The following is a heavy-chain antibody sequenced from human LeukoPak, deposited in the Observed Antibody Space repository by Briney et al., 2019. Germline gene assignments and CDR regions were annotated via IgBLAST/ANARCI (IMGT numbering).Heavy chain of an antibody. V-gene: IGHV4-59*08. CDR3: ARLVLGATAYFDY. CDR2: IHYSGST. J-gene: IGHJ4*02. D-gene: IGHD1-26*01. Sequence: SETLSLTCTVSGGSISSYHWTWIRQPPGKGLEWIGYIHYSGSTNYNPSLKNRVTISVDKSKNQFSLKLGSVTAADTAVYYCARLVLGATAYFDYWGQGTPVTVSS. CDR1: GGSISSYH.